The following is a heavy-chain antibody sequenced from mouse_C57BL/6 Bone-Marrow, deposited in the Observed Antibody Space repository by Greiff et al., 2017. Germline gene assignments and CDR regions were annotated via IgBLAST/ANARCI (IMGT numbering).Heavy chain of an antibody. CDR2: IYPRSGNT. CDR1: GYTFTSYG. J-gene: IGHJ3*01. V-gene: IGHV1-81*01. CDR3: ARVYYGSRGAWFAY. Sequence: VQLQQSGAELARPGASVKLSCKASGYTFTSYGISWVKQRTGQGLEWIGEIYPRSGNTYYNEKFKGKATLTADKSSSTAYLELRSLTSEDSAVYFCARVYYGSRGAWFAYWGQGTLVTVSA. D-gene: IGHD1-1*01.